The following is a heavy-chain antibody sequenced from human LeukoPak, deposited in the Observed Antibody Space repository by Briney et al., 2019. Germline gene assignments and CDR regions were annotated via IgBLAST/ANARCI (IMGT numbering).Heavy chain of an antibody. CDR2: THYSGST. Sequence: SETLSLTCTVSGGSISSYYWSWIRQPPGKRLDWIGYTHYSGSTDKNPSLWSRVTISVDTSKNQISLKLSSVTAADTAVYYCGRRTFYDTLTGYKYWYFDLWGRGTLVTVSS. J-gene: IGHJ2*01. CDR3: GRRTFYDTLTGYKYWYFDL. V-gene: IGHV4-59*01. D-gene: IGHD3-9*01. CDR1: GGSISSYY.